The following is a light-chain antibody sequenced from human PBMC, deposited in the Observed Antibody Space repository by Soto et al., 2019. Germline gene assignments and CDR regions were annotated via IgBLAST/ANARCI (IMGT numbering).Light chain of an antibody. CDR1: QSITTR. Sequence: DIVMTQSPSYLSASVGDRVIITCRASQSITTRLNWYQQKPGKAPKLLIHTLYTLQTGVPSRFSGGGSGTDFSLTISGLQPDDFATYYCQQSYDTPRTFGPGTRVDIK. V-gene: IGKV1-39*01. CDR2: TLY. J-gene: IGKJ1*01. CDR3: QQSYDTPRT.